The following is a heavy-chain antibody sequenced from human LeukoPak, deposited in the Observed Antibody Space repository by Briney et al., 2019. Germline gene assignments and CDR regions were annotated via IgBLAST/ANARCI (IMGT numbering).Heavy chain of an antibody. CDR1: GGTFSSYA. CDR2: IIPICGTA. D-gene: IGHD4-17*01. CDR3: AREPRGDYGDYVPHPYYGMDV. J-gene: IGHJ6*02. Sequence: ASVKVSCKASGGTFSSYAISWVRQAPGQGLEWMGGIIPICGTANYAQKFQGRVTITADESTSTAYMELSSLRSEDTAVYYCAREPRGDYGDYVPHPYYGMDVWGQGTTVTVSS. V-gene: IGHV1-69*01.